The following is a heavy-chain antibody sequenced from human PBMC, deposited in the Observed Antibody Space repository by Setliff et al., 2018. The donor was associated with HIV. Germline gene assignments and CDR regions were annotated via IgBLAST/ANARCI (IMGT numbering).Heavy chain of an antibody. D-gene: IGHD5-18*01. Sequence: SLRLSCVASGFTFSTFAMHWVRQAPGKGLEWVSSISYDGSRTNYAGSVKGRFTISRDNSNNTLFLEVSSLRPEDTAVYYCARGGRGYMYGWGRGTLVTV. CDR1: GFTFSTFA. J-gene: IGHJ4*02. V-gene: IGHV3-30*15. CDR3: ARGGRGYMYG. CDR2: ISYDGSRT.